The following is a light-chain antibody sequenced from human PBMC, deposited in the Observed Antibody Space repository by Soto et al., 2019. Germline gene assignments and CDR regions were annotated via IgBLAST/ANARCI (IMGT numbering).Light chain of an antibody. V-gene: IGKV3-20*01. CDR2: AAS. CDR1: QILSGTY. CDR3: QHYVSSPLT. Sequence: DIVLTQAPDTLSLSPGESATLSCRASQILSGTYLAWYQQKLGQSPRLLSYAASTRATGVPDRFSGSGSGTDFTLTISRLEPEEFAVYYCQHYVSSPLTFGGGTKVEIK. J-gene: IGKJ4*01.